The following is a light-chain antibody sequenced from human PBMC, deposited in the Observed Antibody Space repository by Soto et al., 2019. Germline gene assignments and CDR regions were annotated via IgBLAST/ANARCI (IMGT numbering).Light chain of an antibody. CDR2: GAS. J-gene: IGKJ5*01. Sequence: TQSPGTVLSAPGAGTTLSCSATQSISSSYLAWYQQKPGQAPRLLIYGASSRATGIPDRFSGSGSGTDFTLTISSLEPEDFAVYYCQQYSSSPNPFGQGTRLEIK. CDR1: QSISSSY. V-gene: IGKV3-20*01. CDR3: QQYSSSPNP.